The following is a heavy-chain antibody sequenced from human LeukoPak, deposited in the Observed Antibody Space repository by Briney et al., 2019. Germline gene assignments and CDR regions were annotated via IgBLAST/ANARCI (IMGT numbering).Heavy chain of an antibody. Sequence: GGSLRLSCAASGFTFSSYWMSWVRQAPGKGLEWVANIKQDGSEKYYVDSVKGRFTISRDNAKNSLYPQMNSLRAEDTAVYYCAREEIFGVVNYYYMDVWGKGTTVTVSS. D-gene: IGHD3-3*01. CDR1: GFTFSSYW. V-gene: IGHV3-7*01. J-gene: IGHJ6*03. CDR3: AREEIFGVVNYYYMDV. CDR2: IKQDGSEK.